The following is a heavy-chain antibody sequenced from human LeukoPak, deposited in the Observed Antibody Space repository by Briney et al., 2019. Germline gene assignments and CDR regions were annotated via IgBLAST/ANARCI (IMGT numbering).Heavy chain of an antibody. CDR2: IYYSGST. D-gene: IGHD2-2*01. Sequence: SETLSLTCTVSGGSISSSSYYWGWIRQPPGKGLEWIGSIYYSGSTYYNPSLKSRVTISVDTAKNQFSLKLTSVTAPDTAVYYCARILHPHDTSWFMDYWGQGTLVTVSS. CDR3: ARILHPHDTSWFMDY. CDR1: GGSISSSSYY. V-gene: IGHV4-39*07. J-gene: IGHJ4*02.